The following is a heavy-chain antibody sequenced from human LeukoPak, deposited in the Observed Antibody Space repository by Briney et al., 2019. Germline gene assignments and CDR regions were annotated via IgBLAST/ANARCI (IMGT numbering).Heavy chain of an antibody. CDR3: ASLRPYYDSSGYPSAFDY. CDR1: GGSISSSSYY. CDR2: IYYRGST. J-gene: IGHJ4*02. V-gene: IGHV4-39*01. Sequence: SETLSLTCTVSGGSISSSSYYWGWIRQPPGKGLEWIGSIYYRGSTYYNPSLKSRVTISVDTSKNQFSLKLSSVTAADTAVYYCASLRPYYDSSGYPSAFDYWGQGTLVTVSS. D-gene: IGHD3-22*01.